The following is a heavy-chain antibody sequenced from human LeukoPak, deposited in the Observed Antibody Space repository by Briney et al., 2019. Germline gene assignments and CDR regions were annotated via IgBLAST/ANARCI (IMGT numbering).Heavy chain of an antibody. CDR2: ISTSGDTT. CDR3: ARGSPLSYYFDY. D-gene: IGHD2/OR15-2a*01. Sequence: GGSLRLSCAASGFTFSTYAMHWVRQAPGKGLEWVSIISTSGDTTYYAGSVKGRFTISRDNSKNTLFLQMNSLRAEDTAVYYCARGSPLSYYFDYWGQGALVTVSS. CDR1: GFTFSTYA. J-gene: IGHJ4*02. V-gene: IGHV3-23*01.